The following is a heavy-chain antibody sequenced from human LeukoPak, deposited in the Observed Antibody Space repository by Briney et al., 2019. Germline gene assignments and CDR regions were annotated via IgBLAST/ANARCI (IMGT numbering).Heavy chain of an antibody. Sequence: GGSLRLSCAASGFTVSSNYMSWVRQAPGKGLEWVSVIYGGGSTYYADSVKGRFTISRDNSKNTLYLQMNSLRAEDTAVYYCARDRERAELRYYYYYMDVWGKGTTVTVSS. CDR2: IYGGGST. CDR3: ARDRERAELRYYYYYMDV. J-gene: IGHJ6*03. D-gene: IGHD1-1*01. V-gene: IGHV3-66*02. CDR1: GFTVSSNY.